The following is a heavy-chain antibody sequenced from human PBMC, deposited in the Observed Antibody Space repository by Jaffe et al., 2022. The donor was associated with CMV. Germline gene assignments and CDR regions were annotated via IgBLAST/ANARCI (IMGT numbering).Heavy chain of an antibody. CDR1: GFTFSDYY. V-gene: IGHV3-11*06. Sequence: QVQLVESGGGLVKPGGSLRLSCAASGFTFSDYYMGWVRQAPGKGLEWISYIWTTRSGYTNYADSVKGRFTISRDDTKNSVYLQMNSLTAEDTGVYYCARRAGYCDRITCYIYMDVWGRGTTVTVSS. CDR3: ARRAGYCDRITCYIYMDV. D-gene: IGHD2-15*01. J-gene: IGHJ6*03. CDR2: IWTTRSGYT.